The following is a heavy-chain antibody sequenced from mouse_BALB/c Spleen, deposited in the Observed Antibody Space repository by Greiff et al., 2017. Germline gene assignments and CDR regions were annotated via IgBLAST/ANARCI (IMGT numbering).Heavy chain of an antibody. Sequence: EVKVVESGGGLVKPGGSLKLSCAASGFTFSSYAMSWVRQTPEKRLEWVATISSGGSYTYYPDSVKGRFTISRDNPKNTLFLQMTSLRSEDTAMYYCARWDDYDGYYAMDYWGQGTSVTVSS. CDR2: ISSGGSYT. CDR3: ARWDDYDGYYAMDY. D-gene: IGHD2-4*01. J-gene: IGHJ4*01. V-gene: IGHV5-9-1*01. CDR1: GFTFSSYA.